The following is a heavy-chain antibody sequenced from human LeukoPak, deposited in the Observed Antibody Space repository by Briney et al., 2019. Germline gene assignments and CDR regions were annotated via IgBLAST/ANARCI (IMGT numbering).Heavy chain of an antibody. CDR2: INSDGSST. Sequence: GGSLRLSCAASGFTFSSYWMHWVRQAPGKGLVWVSRINSDGSSTPYADSVKGRFTISRDNAKNTLYLQMNSLRAEDTAVYYCAVTDYYGSGSYYSPLDYWGQGTLVTVSS. V-gene: IGHV3-74*01. CDR1: GFTFSSYW. D-gene: IGHD3-10*01. CDR3: AVTDYYGSGSYYSPLDY. J-gene: IGHJ4*02.